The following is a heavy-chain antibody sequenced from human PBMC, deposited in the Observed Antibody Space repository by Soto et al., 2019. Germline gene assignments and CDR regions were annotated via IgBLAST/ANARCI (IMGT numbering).Heavy chain of an antibody. CDR1: GYTFTGYY. Sequence: ASVKVSCKASGYTFTGYYMHWVRQAPGQGLEWMGWINPNSGGTNYAQKFQGRVTMTRDTSISTAYMELSRLRSDDTAVYYCARENASSSGYFNCCGTWGQGTLVIVAS. CDR3: ARENASSSGYFNCCGT. CDR2: INPNSGGT. J-gene: IGHJ5*02. D-gene: IGHD3-22*01. V-gene: IGHV1-2*02.